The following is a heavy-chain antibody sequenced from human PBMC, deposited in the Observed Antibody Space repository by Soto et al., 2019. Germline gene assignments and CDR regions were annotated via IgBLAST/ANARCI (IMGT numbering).Heavy chain of an antibody. J-gene: IGHJ5*02. CDR1: GFTFSTYW. CDR3: SRSLNA. V-gene: IGHV3-7*01. Sequence: GGSLRLSCAASGFTFSTYWMDWVRQAPGKGLEWVANINQDGSEKNYVDSVKGRFTIYRDNAKNSLYLQMSSLTAEDSALYYCSRSLNAWGQGTLVTVSS. CDR2: INQDGSEK.